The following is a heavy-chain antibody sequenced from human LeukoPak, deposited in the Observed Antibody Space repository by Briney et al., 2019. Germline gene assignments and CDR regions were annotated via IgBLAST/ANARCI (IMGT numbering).Heavy chain of an antibody. CDR2: ISYDGSNK. J-gene: IGHJ3*02. V-gene: IGHV3-30*03. CDR3: ARSMGLVPTDAFDI. Sequence: GGSLRLSCAASGFTFSSYGMHWVRQAPGKGLEWVAVISYDGSNKYYADSVKGRFTISRDNAKNSLYLQMNSLRAEDTAVYYCARSMGLVPTDAFDIWGQGTMVTVSS. D-gene: IGHD2-2*01. CDR1: GFTFSSYG.